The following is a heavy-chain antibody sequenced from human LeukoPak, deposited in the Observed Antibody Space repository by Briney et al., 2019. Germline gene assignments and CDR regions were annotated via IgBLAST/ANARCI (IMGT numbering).Heavy chain of an antibody. Sequence: PSETLSLTCTVSGGSISNGGYYWSWIRQHPGKGLEWIGYIYYSGSTYYNPSFKSRVTISVDTSKNQFSLKLSSVTAADTAVYYCARDLGYSSSHFDYWGQGTLVTVSS. V-gene: IGHV4-31*03. CDR1: GGSISNGGYY. J-gene: IGHJ4*02. D-gene: IGHD6-6*01. CDR2: IYYSGST. CDR3: ARDLGYSSSHFDY.